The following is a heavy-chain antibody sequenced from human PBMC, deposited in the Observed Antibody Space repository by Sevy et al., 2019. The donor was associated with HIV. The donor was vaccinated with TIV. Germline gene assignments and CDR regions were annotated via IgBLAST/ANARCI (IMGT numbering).Heavy chain of an antibody. D-gene: IGHD2-15*01. CDR3: AKEDGGYCSGGSCYAADYFDY. CDR2: IRYDGSNK. J-gene: IGHJ4*02. CDR1: GFTFSSYG. V-gene: IGHV3-30*02. Sequence: GGSLRLSCAASGFTFSSYGMHWVRQAPGKGLEWVAFIRYDGSNKYYADSVKGRFTISRDNSKNTLYLQMNSLRAEDTAVYYCAKEDGGYCSGGSCYAADYFDYWGQGTLVTVSS.